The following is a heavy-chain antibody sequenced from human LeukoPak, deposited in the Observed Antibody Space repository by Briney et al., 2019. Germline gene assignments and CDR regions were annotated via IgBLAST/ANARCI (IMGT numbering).Heavy chain of an antibody. D-gene: IGHD3-16*01. CDR2: ISGSGGST. J-gene: IGHJ5*02. Sequence: TGGSLRLSCGASGFTFSSYAMSWVRQAPGKGLEWVSAISGSGGSTYYADSVKGRFTISRDNSKNTLYLQMNSLRAGDTAVYYCARQVGEEFSIDVFDPWGQGTLVTVSS. CDR1: GFTFSSYA. CDR3: ARQVGEEFSIDVFDP. V-gene: IGHV3-23*01.